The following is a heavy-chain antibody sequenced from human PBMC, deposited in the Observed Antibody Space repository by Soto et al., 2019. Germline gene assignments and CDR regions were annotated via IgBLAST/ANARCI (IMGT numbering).Heavy chain of an antibody. D-gene: IGHD3-3*01. CDR1: GFTFSDYY. V-gene: IGHV3-11*04. CDR3: ARGLLEWQLNWFDP. CDR2: ISSSSSTI. J-gene: IGHJ5*02. Sequence: SGFTFSDYYMTWVRQAPGKGLEWVSYISSSSSTIYYADSVKGRFTISRDNAKNSLYLQMNSLRDEDTAVYYCARGLLEWQLNWFDPWGQGTLVTVS.